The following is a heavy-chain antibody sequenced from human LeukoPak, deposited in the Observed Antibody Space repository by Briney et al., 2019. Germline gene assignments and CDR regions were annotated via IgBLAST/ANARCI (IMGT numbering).Heavy chain of an antibody. Sequence: SQTLSLTCVVSGDSVSSKNGAWNWIRQAPSRGLEWLGRTYYRSKWYNDYAESMEGRMTISQDTSKNQYSLHLNSVTPDDTAVYYCARDFGTTGWHTFDYWGQGTLVTVSS. CDR2: TYYRSKWYN. J-gene: IGHJ4*02. CDR1: GDSVSSKNGA. V-gene: IGHV6-1*01. D-gene: IGHD6-19*01. CDR3: ARDFGTTGWHTFDY.